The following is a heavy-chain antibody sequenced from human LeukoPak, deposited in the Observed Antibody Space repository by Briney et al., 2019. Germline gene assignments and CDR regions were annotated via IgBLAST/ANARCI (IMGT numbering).Heavy chain of an antibody. Sequence: ASVKVSCKASGYTFAGYYMHWVRQAPGQGLEWMGIINPSGGSTSYAQKFQGRVTMTRDMSTSTVYMELSSLRSEDTAVYYCARGRADKQWLAGRFDYWGQGTLVTVSS. CDR1: GYTFAGYY. CDR2: INPSGGST. V-gene: IGHV1-46*01. D-gene: IGHD6-19*01. J-gene: IGHJ4*02. CDR3: ARGRADKQWLAGRFDY.